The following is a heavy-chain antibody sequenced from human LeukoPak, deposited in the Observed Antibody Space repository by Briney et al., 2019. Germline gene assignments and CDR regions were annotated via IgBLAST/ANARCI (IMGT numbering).Heavy chain of an antibody. CDR3: ARGVSEGSGTYYIVY. V-gene: IGHV3-21*01. D-gene: IGHD3-10*01. J-gene: IGHJ4*02. Sequence: GGSLRLSCAASGFTFSSYNMNWVRQAPGKGLEWVSSISSSSSYIYYADSVKGRFTISRDNAKNSLYLQMNSLRAEDTAVYYCARGVSEGSGTYYIVYWGQGTLVTVSS. CDR2: ISSSSSYI. CDR1: GFTFSSYN.